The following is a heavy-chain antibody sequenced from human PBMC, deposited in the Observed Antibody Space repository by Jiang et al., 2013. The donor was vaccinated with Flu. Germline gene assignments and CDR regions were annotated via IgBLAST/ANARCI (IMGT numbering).Heavy chain of an antibody. D-gene: IGHD2/OR15-2a*01. J-gene: IGHJ3*01. CDR1: GFDFSGTA. CDR3: TRHSRGDVGRRLFLMW. Sequence: VQLVESGGGLVQSGGSLKLSCAASGFDFSGTAMHWVRQASGKGLEWVGRIRSKSNNYATAFAESVTGRFTLSRDDSKNTTYLQMNGLKSEDTAMYFCTRHSRGDVGRRLFLMWWGQGTMVTVSA. CDR2: IRSKSNNYAT. V-gene: IGHV3-73*02.